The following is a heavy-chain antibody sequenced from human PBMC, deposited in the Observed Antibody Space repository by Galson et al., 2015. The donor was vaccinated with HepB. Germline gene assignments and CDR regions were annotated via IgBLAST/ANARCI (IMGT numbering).Heavy chain of an antibody. CDR1: GFTFSSYG. CDR2: IWYDGSNK. J-gene: IGHJ4*02. CDR3: ARDGGWLQLQPLSTFDY. Sequence: SLRLSCAASGFTFSSYGMHWVRQAPGKGLEWVAVIWYDGSNKYYADSVKGRFTISRDNSKNTLYLQMNSLRAEDTAVYYCARDGGWLQLQPLSTFDYWGQGTLVTVSS. D-gene: IGHD5-24*01. V-gene: IGHV3-33*01.